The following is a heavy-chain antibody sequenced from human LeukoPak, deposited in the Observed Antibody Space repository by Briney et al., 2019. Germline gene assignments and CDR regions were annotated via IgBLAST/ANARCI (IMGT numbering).Heavy chain of an antibody. CDR1: GGSFSGYY. CDR2: INHSGST. J-gene: IGHJ5*02. D-gene: IGHD3-10*01. CDR3: ARGLFSSRRVRTGVTWFDP. Sequence: PSETLSLTCAVYGGSFSGYYWSWIRQPPEKGLEWIGEINHSGSTNYNPSLKSRVTISVDTSKNQFSLKLSSVTAADTAVYYCARGLFSSRRVRTGVTWFDPWGQGTLVTVSS. V-gene: IGHV4-34*01.